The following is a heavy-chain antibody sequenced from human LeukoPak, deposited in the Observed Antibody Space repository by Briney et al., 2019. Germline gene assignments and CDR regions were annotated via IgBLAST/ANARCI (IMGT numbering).Heavy chain of an antibody. CDR2: IIPIFGTA. CDR1: GGTFSSYA. J-gene: IGHJ5*02. D-gene: IGHD3-10*01. Sequence: SVKVSCKASGGTFSSYAISWVRQASGQGLEWMGGIIPIFGTANYAQKFQGRVTITADESTSTAYMELSSLRSEDTAVYYCARGGTMVRGVIDGLDPWGQGTLVTVSS. V-gene: IGHV1-69*13. CDR3: ARGGTMVRGVIDGLDP.